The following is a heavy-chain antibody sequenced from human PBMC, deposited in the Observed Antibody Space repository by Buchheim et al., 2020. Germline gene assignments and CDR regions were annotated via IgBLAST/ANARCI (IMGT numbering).Heavy chain of an antibody. V-gene: IGHV4-31*01. CDR3: ARVDTVVRDVDY. CDR2: IYYSGGN. D-gene: IGHD4-23*01. Sequence: QVQLRESGPGLVKPSQTLSLTCTVSGGSISSGGYYWSWIRQHPGKGLEWMGYIYYSGGNYYNPSLKSLVTISVDTSKKAFSLKLSSVTAADTAVYYCARVDTVVRDVDYWGQGTL. CDR1: GGSISSGGYY. J-gene: IGHJ4*02.